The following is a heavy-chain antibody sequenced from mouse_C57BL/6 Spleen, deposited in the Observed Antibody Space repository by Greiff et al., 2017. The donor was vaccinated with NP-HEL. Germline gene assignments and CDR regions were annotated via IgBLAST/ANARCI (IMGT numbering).Heavy chain of an antibody. D-gene: IGHD2-2*01. CDR2: IDPDSGDT. Sequence: VQLQQSGAELVRPGASVKLSCTASGFTFKDDYMHWVKQRPEQGLEWIGWIDPDSGDTEYASKFQGQVPITADTSSNTAYLQLSSLTSEDTAVYYCTRGMGYPYYFGDWGQGTTLTVSS. CDR3: TRGMGYPYYFGD. CDR1: GFTFKDDY. J-gene: IGHJ2*01. V-gene: IGHV14-4*01.